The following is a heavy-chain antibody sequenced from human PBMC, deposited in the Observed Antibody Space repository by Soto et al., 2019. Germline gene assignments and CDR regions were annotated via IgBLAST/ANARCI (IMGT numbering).Heavy chain of an antibody. Sequence: GESLKISCKGSGYSFSRYWIAWVRQTPGKGLEWMGLIYPGDSDTRYSPSFQGQVTISADKSITTAYLQWSSLKASDTAIYYCARQLSHICDSWGQGTLVTVSS. V-gene: IGHV5-51*01. CDR2: IYPGDSDT. CDR3: ARQLSHICDS. J-gene: IGHJ4*02. CDR1: GYSFSRYW. D-gene: IGHD3-3*02.